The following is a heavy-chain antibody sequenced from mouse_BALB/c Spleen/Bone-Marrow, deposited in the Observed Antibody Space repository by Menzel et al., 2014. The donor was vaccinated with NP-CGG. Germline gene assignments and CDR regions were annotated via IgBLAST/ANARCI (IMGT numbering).Heavy chain of an antibody. CDR3: ARHNYDGTWFAY. CDR2: ISNGGGST. Sequence: EVMLVESGGGLVQPGGSLKLSCATSGFTFSDYYMYWVRQTPEKRLEWVAYISNGGGSTYYPDTVKGRFTISRGNAKNTLYLQMSRLKSEDTAMYYCARHNYDGTWFAYWGQGTLVTVSA. D-gene: IGHD2-4*01. J-gene: IGHJ3*01. CDR1: GFTFSDYY. V-gene: IGHV5-12*02.